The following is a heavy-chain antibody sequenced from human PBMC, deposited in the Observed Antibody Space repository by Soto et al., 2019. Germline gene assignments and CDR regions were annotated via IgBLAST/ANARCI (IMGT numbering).Heavy chain of an antibody. D-gene: IGHD2-2*01. CDR1: GFTFSSYA. V-gene: IGHV3-23*01. CDR2: ISGSGGST. CDR3: AKRWGSTGCPGCYGMDV. J-gene: IGHJ6*02. Sequence: GGSLRLSCAASGFTFSSYAMSWVRQAPGKGLEWVSAISGSGGSTYYADSVKGRFTISRDNSKNTLYLQMNSLRAEDTAVYYCAKRWGSTGCPGCYGMDVWGQGTTVTVS.